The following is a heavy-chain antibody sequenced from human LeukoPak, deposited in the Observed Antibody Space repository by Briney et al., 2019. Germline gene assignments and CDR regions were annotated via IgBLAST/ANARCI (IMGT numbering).Heavy chain of an antibody. CDR2: ISSSSSYI. Sequence: GGSLRLSCAISGFTFNKYPMNWVRQAPGKGLEWVSSISSSSSYIYYADSVKGRFTISRDNAKNSLYLQMNSLRAEDTAVYYCARDLDAFDIWGQGTMVTVSS. V-gene: IGHV3-21*01. J-gene: IGHJ3*02. CDR3: ARDLDAFDI. CDR1: GFTFNKYP.